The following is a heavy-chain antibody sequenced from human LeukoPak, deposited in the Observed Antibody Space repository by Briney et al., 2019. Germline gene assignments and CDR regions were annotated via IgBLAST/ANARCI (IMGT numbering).Heavy chain of an antibody. D-gene: IGHD6-13*01. CDR3: AKDALGSSSLNWFDP. Sequence: GGSLRLSCAASGFTFDYYAMDWVRQAPGKGLEWVGGISWNSGSIGYADSVKGRFTISRDNAKNSLYLQMNSLRAEDTALYYCAKDALGSSSLNWFDPWGQGTLVTVSS. CDR1: GFTFDYYA. CDR2: ISWNSGSI. J-gene: IGHJ5*02. V-gene: IGHV3-9*01.